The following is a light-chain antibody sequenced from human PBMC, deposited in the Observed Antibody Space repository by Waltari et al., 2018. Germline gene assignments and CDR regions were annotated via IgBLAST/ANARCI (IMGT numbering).Light chain of an antibody. CDR1: SSNIGSNT. J-gene: IGLJ3*02. V-gene: IGLV1-44*01. Sequence: QSVLTQPPSASGTPGQRVTISCSGSSSNIGSNTVNWYLQLPGTAPKLLIYSNNPRPSGVPDRFSGSKSGTAASLAISGLQSEDEADYYCATWDDSLNVWVFGGGTKLTVL. CDR2: SNN. CDR3: ATWDDSLNVWV.